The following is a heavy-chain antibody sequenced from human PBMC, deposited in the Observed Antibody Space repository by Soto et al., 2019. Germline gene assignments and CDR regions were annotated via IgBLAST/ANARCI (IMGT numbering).Heavy chain of an antibody. CDR2: ISSSSSSYI. Sequence: EGYLSLSCAASGLTFISYSMNYGNHSPRKRLEGDSSISSSSSSYIYYADSGRGRFSISSDNAKNLSYLQLNSLRAEDKTVYYCARYPFPRIAAAGELLVKWFEPLGQGMLV. CDR1: GLTFISYS. J-gene: IGHJ5*02. D-gene: IGHD6-13*01. V-gene: IGHV3-21*01. CDR3: ARYPFPRIAAAGELLVKWFEP.